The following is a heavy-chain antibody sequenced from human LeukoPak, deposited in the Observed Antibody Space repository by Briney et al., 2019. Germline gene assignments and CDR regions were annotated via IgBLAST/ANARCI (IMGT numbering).Heavy chain of an antibody. J-gene: IGHJ6*03. CDR3: ARGYWSGGSCYSVYYYYYYYMDV. CDR1: GYTFTGYY. Sequence: GASVKVSCKASGYTFTGYYMHWVRQAPGQGLEWMGWINPNSGGTNYAQKFQGRVTMTRDTSISTAYMELSRLRSDDTAVYYCARGYWSGGSCYSVYYYYYYYMDVWGKGTTVTVSS. CDR2: INPNSGGT. D-gene: IGHD2-15*01. V-gene: IGHV1-2*02.